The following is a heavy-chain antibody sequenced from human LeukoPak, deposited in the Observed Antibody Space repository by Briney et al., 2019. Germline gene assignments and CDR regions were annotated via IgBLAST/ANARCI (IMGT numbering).Heavy chain of an antibody. CDR3: AREGYCSGGSCYYYYYGMDV. J-gene: IGHJ6*02. D-gene: IGHD2-15*01. CDR1: GFTFSSYG. Sequence: PGRSLRLSCAASGFTFSSYGMHWARQAPGKGLEWGAVIWYEGSKKYYADSVKGRFTIYRDNSKNPLYLQMNRLRAEDTAVYYCAREGYCSGGSCYYYYYGMDVWGQGPTVTVSS. V-gene: IGHV3-33*01. CDR2: IWYEGSKK.